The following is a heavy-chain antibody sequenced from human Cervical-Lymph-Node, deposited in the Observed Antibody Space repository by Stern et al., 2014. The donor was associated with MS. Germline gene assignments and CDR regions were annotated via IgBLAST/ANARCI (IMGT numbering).Heavy chain of an antibody. D-gene: IGHD3-3*01. CDR3: ARVRVRRLESWRGSEGQRNYFDP. V-gene: IGHV1-18*04. J-gene: IGHJ5*02. CDR2: ISGYQGNT. Sequence: QVQLVESGAEVKKPGASVKVSCKASGYTFVSFGITWVRQAPGQGLEWMGWISGYQGNTRYAQVHEDRITITADTSTNTAYMELTNLTSDDTGVYFCARVRVRRLESWRGSEGQRNYFDPWGQGTLVIVSS. CDR1: GYTFVSFG.